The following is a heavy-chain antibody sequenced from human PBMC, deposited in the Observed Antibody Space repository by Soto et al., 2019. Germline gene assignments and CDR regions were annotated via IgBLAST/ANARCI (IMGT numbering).Heavy chain of an antibody. J-gene: IGHJ4*02. CDR3: ARGSARQGNIFDY. CDR1: GFSFSSYW. CDR2: INTDGSGT. D-gene: IGHD6-6*01. V-gene: IGHV3-74*01. Sequence: EVQLVESGGGLVQPGGSLRLSCAASGFSFSSYWMHWVRQAPGKGLVWVSGINTDGSGTRYADSVRGRFTISRDNAQNTLDLQMNSLRIEDTAVYYCARGSARQGNIFDYWGQGTLVTVSS.